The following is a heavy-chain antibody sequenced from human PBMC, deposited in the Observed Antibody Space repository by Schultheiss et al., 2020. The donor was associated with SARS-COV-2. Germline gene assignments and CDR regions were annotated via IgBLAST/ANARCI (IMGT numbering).Heavy chain of an antibody. CDR1: GFTFSSYA. CDR3: ARDRDYGDYEPRDYYYYGMDV. V-gene: IGHV3-23*01. D-gene: IGHD4-17*01. J-gene: IGHJ6*02. Sequence: GGSLRLSCAASGFTFSSYAMSWVRQAPGKGLEWVSAISGSGGSTYYADSVKGRFTISRDNAKNSLYLQMNTLRAEDTAVYYCARDRDYGDYEPRDYYYYGMDVWGQGTTVTVSS. CDR2: ISGSGGST.